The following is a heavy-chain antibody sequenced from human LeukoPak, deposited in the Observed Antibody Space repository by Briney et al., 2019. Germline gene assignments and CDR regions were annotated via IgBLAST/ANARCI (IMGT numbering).Heavy chain of an antibody. Sequence: GGSLRLSCAASGFTFASYSMNWVRQAPGKGLEWVSSISGDSTYIYNAGSVKGRFTISRDNAQASLYLQMISLRADDTAVYYCARVSGSLERQSDLDYWGQGTLVIVSS. D-gene: IGHD1-1*01. CDR3: ARVSGSLERQSDLDY. CDR2: ISGDSTYI. J-gene: IGHJ4*02. CDR1: GFTFASYS. V-gene: IGHV3-21*01.